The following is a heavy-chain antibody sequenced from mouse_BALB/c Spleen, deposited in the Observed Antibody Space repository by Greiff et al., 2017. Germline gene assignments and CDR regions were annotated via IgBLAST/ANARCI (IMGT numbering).Heavy chain of an antibody. CDR3: TNHYYGSSWNYAMDY. Sequence: VKLVESGAELVRPGASVTLSCKASGYTFTDYEMHWVKQTPVHGLEWIGAIDPETGGTAYNQKFKGKATLTADKSSSTAYMELRSLTSEDSAVYYCTNHYYGSSWNYAMDYWGQGTSVTVSS. CDR1: GYTFTDYE. J-gene: IGHJ4*01. V-gene: IGHV1-15*01. CDR2: IDPETGGT. D-gene: IGHD1-1*01.